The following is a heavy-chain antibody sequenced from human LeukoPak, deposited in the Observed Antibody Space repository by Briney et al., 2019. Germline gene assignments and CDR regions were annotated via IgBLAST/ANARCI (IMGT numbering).Heavy chain of an antibody. CDR2: FDPEDGET. CDR3: ATMTARITMIVVVPYFDY. Sequence: GASVKVSCKVSGYTLTELSMHWVRQAPGKGLEWMGGFDPEDGETIYAQKFQGRVTMTEDTSTGTAYMELSSLRSEDTAVYYCATMTARITMIVVVPYFDYWGQGTLVTVSS. V-gene: IGHV1-24*01. D-gene: IGHD3-22*01. CDR1: GYTLTELS. J-gene: IGHJ4*02.